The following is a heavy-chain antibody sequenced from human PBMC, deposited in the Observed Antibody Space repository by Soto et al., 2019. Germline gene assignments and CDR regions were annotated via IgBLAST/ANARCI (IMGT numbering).Heavy chain of an antibody. CDR2: INAGNGNT. CDR3: ARDPWNYVSGWFDP. V-gene: IGHV1-3*05. D-gene: IGHD1-7*01. Sequence: QVQLVQSGAEEKKPGASVKVSCKASGYTFTSYAMHWVRQAPGQRLEWMGWINAGNGNTKYSQKFQGRVTITRDTSASTVYMELSSLRSEDTAVYYCARDPWNYVSGWFDPWGQGALVTVSS. J-gene: IGHJ5*02. CDR1: GYTFTSYA.